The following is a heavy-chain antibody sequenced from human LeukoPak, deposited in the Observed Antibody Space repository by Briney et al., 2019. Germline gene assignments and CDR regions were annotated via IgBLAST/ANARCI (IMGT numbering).Heavy chain of an antibody. V-gene: IGHV3-48*03. D-gene: IGHD1-26*01. J-gene: IGHJ4*02. Sequence: GGSLRLSCAASGFTFSSYEMNWVRQAPGKGLEWISYIGSSGNTIYYADSVKGRFTISRDNAKSSLYLQMNSLRAEDTAVYYCARDQEWELLDYWGQGSLVTVSS. CDR2: IGSSGNTI. CDR3: ARDQEWELLDY. CDR1: GFTFSSYE.